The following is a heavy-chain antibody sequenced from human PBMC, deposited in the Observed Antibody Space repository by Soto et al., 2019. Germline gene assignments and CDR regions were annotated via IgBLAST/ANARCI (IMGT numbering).Heavy chain of an antibody. CDR3: AKDDAAGGYSGYDALDY. D-gene: IGHD5-12*01. V-gene: IGHV3-23*01. Sequence: EVQLLESGGGLVQPGGSLRLSCAASGFTFSSYARSWVRQAPGKGLEWVSAISGGGGSTYYADSVKGRFTISRDNSKNTLYLQMNSLRAEDTAVYYCAKDDAAGGYSGYDALDYWGQGTLVTVSS. CDR2: ISGGGGST. J-gene: IGHJ4*02. CDR1: GFTFSSYA.